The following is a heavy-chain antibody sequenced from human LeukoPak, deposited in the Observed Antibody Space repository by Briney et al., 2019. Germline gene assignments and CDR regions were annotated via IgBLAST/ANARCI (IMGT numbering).Heavy chain of an antibody. CDR1: GFTFNSNG. CDR3: AKDRRVTVM. J-gene: IGHJ4*02. V-gene: IGHV3-23*01. Sequence: GGSLRLSCAASGFTFNSNGMTCVREAPGKGLGWVSGIIVTGTRTHYADSVKGRSTITRDNSKNPLYLQMNSLRADDTAVYYCAKDRRVTVMGGQGTLVTVSS. CDR2: IIVTGTRT. D-gene: IGHD3-10*01.